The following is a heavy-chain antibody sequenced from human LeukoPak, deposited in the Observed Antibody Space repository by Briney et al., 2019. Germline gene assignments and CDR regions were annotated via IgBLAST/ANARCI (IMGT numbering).Heavy chain of an antibody. Sequence: GGSLRLSCAASGFTFSSYWMHWVRQAPGKGLVWVSRSNTDGSSTSYADSVKGRFTISRDNAKNTLYLQMNSLRAEDTAVYYCARDPGLRDWGQGTLVTVSS. D-gene: IGHD5-12*01. CDR2: SNTDGSST. CDR3: ARDPGLRD. J-gene: IGHJ4*02. V-gene: IGHV3-74*01. CDR1: GFTFSSYW.